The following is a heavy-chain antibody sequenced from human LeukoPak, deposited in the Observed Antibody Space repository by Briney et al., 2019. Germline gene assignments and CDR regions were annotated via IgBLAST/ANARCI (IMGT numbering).Heavy chain of an antibody. Sequence: GGSLRLSCAASGFTFSSNWMSWVRQAPGKGLEWVANIKQDGSQKNYVDSVKGRFTISRDNAKNSLYLQMNSLRAEDTAVYYCARGMTKIDYWGQGTLVTVSS. J-gene: IGHJ4*02. D-gene: IGHD4-11*01. CDR2: IKQDGSQK. V-gene: IGHV3-7*03. CDR3: ARGMTKIDY. CDR1: GFTFSSNW.